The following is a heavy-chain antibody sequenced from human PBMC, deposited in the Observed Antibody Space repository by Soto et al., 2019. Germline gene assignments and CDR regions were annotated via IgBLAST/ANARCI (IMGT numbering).Heavy chain of an antibody. CDR3: ARAPGRWLRNWFDP. CDR1: GGSIRSGGYY. Sequence: SETLSLTCTVSGGSIRSGGYYWTWIRQHPGKGLEWIGYIYYTGSTYYNPSLKSRVTISVDTSKNQFSLKLSPVTAADTAVYYCARAPGRWLRNWFDPWGQGTLVTVSS. D-gene: IGHD5-12*01. CDR2: IYYTGST. V-gene: IGHV4-31*03. J-gene: IGHJ5*02.